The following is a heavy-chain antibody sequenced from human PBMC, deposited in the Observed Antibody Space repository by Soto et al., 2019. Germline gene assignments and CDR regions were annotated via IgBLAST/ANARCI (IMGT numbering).Heavy chain of an antibody. V-gene: IGHV4-39*01. J-gene: IGHJ3*02. CDR3: ARQGPRTYSTDAFDI. CDR1: GGSISSSSYY. D-gene: IGHD2-2*01. CDR2: IYYSGST. Sequence: PSETLSLTCTVSGGSISSSSYYWGWIRQPPGKGLEWIGSIYYSGSTYYNPSLKSRVTISVDTSKNQFPLKLSSVTAADTAVYYCARQGPRTYSTDAFDIWGQGTMVTVSS.